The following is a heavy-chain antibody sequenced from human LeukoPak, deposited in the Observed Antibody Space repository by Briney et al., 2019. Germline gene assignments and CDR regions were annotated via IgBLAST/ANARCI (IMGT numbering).Heavy chain of an antibody. CDR1: GGTFNSYA. Sequence: SVKVSCKASGGTFNSYAISWVRQAPGQGREGMGGIMPLFGTANDAQEFQGRVTFTTDESASTDYMEVSSMRSEDPAVYYCASGSLGDGYGVGDYYQYMDVWGKGTTVTVSS. V-gene: IGHV1-69*05. CDR2: IMPLFGTA. CDR3: ASGSLGDGYGVGDYYQYMDV. D-gene: IGHD5-24*01. J-gene: IGHJ6*03.